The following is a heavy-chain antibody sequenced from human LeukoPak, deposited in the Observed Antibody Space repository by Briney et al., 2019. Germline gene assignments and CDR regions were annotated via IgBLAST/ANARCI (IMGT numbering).Heavy chain of an antibody. CDR3: ARGYGGFDY. CDR2: LSGSGGRT. J-gene: IGHJ4*02. Sequence: PGGSLRLSCAASGFTFSNYGMTWVRQAPGKGLEWVSGLSGSGGRTYYADSVKGRFTISRDNSKNTLYLQMNSLRAEDTAVYYCARGYGGFDYWGQGTLVTVSS. V-gene: IGHV3-23*01. D-gene: IGHD4-23*01. CDR1: GFTFSNYG.